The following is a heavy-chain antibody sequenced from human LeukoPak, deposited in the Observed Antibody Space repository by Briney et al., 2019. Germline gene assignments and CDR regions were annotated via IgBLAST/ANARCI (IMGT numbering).Heavy chain of an antibody. Sequence: GGSLRLSCAASGFTFSSYSMNWVRQAPGKGLEWVSSISSSSSYIYYADSVKGRFTISRDNAKNSLYLQMNSLRAEDTAVYYCARDHYDSSGYRYWYFDLWGRGTLVTVSS. CDR2: ISSSSSYI. J-gene: IGHJ2*01. CDR3: ARDHYDSSGYRYWYFDL. D-gene: IGHD3-22*01. CDR1: GFTFSSYS. V-gene: IGHV3-21*01.